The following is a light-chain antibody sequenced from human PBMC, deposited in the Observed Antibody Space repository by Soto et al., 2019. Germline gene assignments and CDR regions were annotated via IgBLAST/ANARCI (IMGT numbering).Light chain of an antibody. CDR1: SSNFGTNY. CDR3: AGWDDSLSGWV. Sequence: QSVLTQPPSASGTPGQRVTISCSGSSSNFGTNYVYWYHHLPGTAPKLLIYRDNRRPPGVPDRFSGSKSGTSASLAISGLRSEDEADYYCAGWDDSLSGWVFGGGTKLTVL. CDR2: RDN. V-gene: IGLV1-47*01. J-gene: IGLJ3*02.